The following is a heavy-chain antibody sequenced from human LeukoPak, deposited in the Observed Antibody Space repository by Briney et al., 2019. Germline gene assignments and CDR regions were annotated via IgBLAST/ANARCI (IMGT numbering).Heavy chain of an antibody. Sequence: GESLKISCTASGYSFIPYWIGWVRQMPGKGLEWMGIIYPGDSDTRYSPSFEGQVTISTDKSISTAYLQWSSLRASDTAMYYCARRRTTVTRDYWGQGTLVTVSS. D-gene: IGHD4-17*01. CDR2: IYPGDSDT. J-gene: IGHJ4*02. CDR3: ARRRTTVTRDY. CDR1: GYSFIPYW. V-gene: IGHV5-51*01.